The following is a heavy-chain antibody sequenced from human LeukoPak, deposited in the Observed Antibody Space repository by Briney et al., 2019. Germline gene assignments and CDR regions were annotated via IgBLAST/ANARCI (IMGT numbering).Heavy chain of an antibody. D-gene: IGHD3-10*01. CDR1: GGSISSSSYY. V-gene: IGHV4-61*02. Sequence: PSETLSLTCTVSGGSISSSSYYWSWIRQPAGKGLEWIGRIYTTGSTNYSPSLKSRVTMSVDTSKNQFSLKLSSVTAADTAVYYCARGKYYYGNWGQGTLVTVSS. CDR2: IYTTGST. CDR3: ARGKYYYGN. J-gene: IGHJ4*02.